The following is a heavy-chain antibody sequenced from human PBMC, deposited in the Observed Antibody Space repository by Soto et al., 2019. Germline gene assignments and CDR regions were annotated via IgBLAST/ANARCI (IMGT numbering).Heavy chain of an antibody. V-gene: IGHV3-30*18. J-gene: IGHJ6*02. D-gene: IGHD3-10*01. CDR3: AKETMVRGVEKGQYYRMDV. CDR2: ISYDGSNK. Sequence: GGSLRLSCAASGFTFSSYGMHWVRQAPGKGLEWVAVISYDGSNKYYADSVKGRFTISRDNSKNTLYLQMNSLRAEDTAVYYCAKETMVRGVEKGQYYRMDVWGQGTTVTFSS. CDR1: GFTFSSYG.